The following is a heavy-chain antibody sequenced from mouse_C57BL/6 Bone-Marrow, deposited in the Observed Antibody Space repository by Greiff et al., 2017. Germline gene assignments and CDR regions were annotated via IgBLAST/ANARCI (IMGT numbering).Heavy chain of an antibody. CDR2: IHPNSGST. CDR1: GYTFTSYW. V-gene: IGHV1-64*01. J-gene: IGHJ2*01. Sequence: VQLLQPGAELVKPGASVKLSCKASGYTFTSYWMHWVKQRPGQGLEWIGMIHPNSGSTNYNEKFKSKATLTVDKSSSTAYMQLSSLTSEDSAVYYCARWMDWGDFFDYRGQGTTLTVSS. D-gene: IGHD4-1*01. CDR3: ARWMDWGDFFDY.